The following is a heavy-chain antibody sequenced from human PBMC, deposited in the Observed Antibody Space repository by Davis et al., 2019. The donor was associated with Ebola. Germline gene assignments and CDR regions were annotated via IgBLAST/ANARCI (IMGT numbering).Heavy chain of an antibody. V-gene: IGHV3-33*01. CDR1: GFTFSSYG. J-gene: IGHJ3*02. Sequence: GESLKISCAASGFTFSSYGMHWVRQAPGKGLEWVAVIWYDGSNKYYADSVKGRFTISRDNSKNTLYLQMNSLRAEDTAVYYCARVPPHDAFDIWGQGTMDTVSS. CDR2: IWYDGSNK. CDR3: ARVPPHDAFDI.